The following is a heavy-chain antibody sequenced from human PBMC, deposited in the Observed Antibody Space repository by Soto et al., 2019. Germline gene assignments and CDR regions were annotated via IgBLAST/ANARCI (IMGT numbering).Heavy chain of an antibody. CDR1: GGSISSSSYY. CDR2: IYYSGST. D-gene: IGHD3-16*01. Sequence: SETLSLTCTVSGGSISSSSYYWGWIRQPPGKGLEWIGSIYYSGSTYYNPSLKSRVTISVDTSKNQFSLKLSSVTAADTAVYYCARQRSGGTDDYWGQGTLVTVS. V-gene: IGHV4-39*01. CDR3: ARQRSGGTDDY. J-gene: IGHJ4*02.